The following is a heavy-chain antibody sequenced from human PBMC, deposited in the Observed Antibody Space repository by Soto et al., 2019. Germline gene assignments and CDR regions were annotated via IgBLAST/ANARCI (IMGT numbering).Heavy chain of an antibody. J-gene: IGHJ5*02. CDR3: ARLVGRDWFDP. D-gene: IGHD2-2*01. CDR2: IYYSGNT. Sequence: QVQLQESGPGLVKPSETLSLTCTVSGGSINNYYWSWIRQPPGKGLEWIGYIYYSGNTNYNPSLKSRVTKLEDTANNQFSLKLTSVTAADTAVYYCARLVGRDWFDPWGQGTLVTVSS. CDR1: GGSINNYY. V-gene: IGHV4-59*08.